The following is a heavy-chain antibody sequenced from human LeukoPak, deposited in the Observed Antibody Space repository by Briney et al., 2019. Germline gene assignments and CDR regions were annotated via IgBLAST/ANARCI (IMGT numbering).Heavy chain of an antibody. V-gene: IGHV3-9*01. CDR1: GFTFDDYA. D-gene: IGHD1-26*01. Sequence: GGSLRLSCAASGFTFDDYAMHWVRQAPGKGLEWVSGISWNRGSIDYADSVKGRFTIARDNAKNSLYLKMNSLRAEDTALYYCAKGVGATQGPVDYWGQGTLVTVSS. CDR3: AKGVGATQGPVDY. J-gene: IGHJ4*02. CDR2: ISWNRGSI.